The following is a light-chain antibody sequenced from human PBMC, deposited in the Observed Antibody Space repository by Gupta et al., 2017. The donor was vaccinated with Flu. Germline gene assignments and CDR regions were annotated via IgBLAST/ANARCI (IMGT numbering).Light chain of an antibody. J-gene: IGKJ2*01. CDR1: QSISTY. CDR2: STS. V-gene: IGKV1-39*01. CDR3: QQSDTSPKT. Sequence: DIQMTQSPSYLSASLGDRVTITCRASQSISTYLNWYQQSPGKAPRLLIYSTSSLQSGVPSRFSGSGSGTDFTLTVSSLHPEDIATYYCQQSDTSPKTFGQGTKLEIK.